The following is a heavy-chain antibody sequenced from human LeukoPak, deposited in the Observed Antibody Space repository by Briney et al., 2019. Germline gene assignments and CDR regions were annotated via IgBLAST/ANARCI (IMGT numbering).Heavy chain of an antibody. D-gene: IGHD2-8*01. V-gene: IGHV3-23*01. CDR2: ISGSGGST. Sequence: GGSLRLSRAASGFTFSSYAMSWVRQAPGKGLEWVSAISGSGGSTYYADSVKGRFTISRDNFKNTLYLQMNSLRAEDTAVYYCAKGAVLMVYAYFDYWGQGTLVTVSS. J-gene: IGHJ4*02. CDR3: AKGAVLMVYAYFDY. CDR1: GFTFSSYA.